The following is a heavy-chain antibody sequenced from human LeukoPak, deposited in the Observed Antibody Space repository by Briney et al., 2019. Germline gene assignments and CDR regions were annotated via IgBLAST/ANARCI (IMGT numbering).Heavy chain of an antibody. Sequence: PSETLSLTCTVSGGSISSYYWSWIRQPPGKGLELIGYIYYSGSTNYNPSLKSRVTISVDTSKNQFSLKLSSVTAADTAVYYCARDSGGYLRYYYYYMDVWGKGTTVTVSS. V-gene: IGHV4-59*01. CDR1: GGSISSYY. J-gene: IGHJ6*03. D-gene: IGHD1-26*01. CDR3: ARDSGGYLRYYYYYMDV. CDR2: IYYSGST.